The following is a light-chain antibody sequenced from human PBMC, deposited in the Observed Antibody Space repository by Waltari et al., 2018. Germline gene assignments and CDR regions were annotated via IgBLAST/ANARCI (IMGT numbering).Light chain of an antibody. CDR3: QQYNSYRLT. Sequence: DIQMTQSPSTLSASVGDRFTITCRARQSISSWLAWYQQKPGKAPKLLIYKASSLESGVPSRFSGSGSGTEFTLTISSLQPDDFATYYCQQYNSYRLTFGGGTKVEIK. V-gene: IGKV1-5*03. J-gene: IGKJ4*01. CDR2: KAS. CDR1: QSISSW.